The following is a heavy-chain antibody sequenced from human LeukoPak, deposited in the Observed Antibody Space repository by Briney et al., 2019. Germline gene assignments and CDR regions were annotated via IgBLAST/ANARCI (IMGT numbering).Heavy chain of an antibody. CDR1: GYTFTGYY. Sequence: ASVKVTCKASGYTFTGYYMHWVRQAPGQGLEWMGWINPNSGGTNYAQKFQGRVTMTRDTSISTAYMELSRLRSDDTAVYYGARDLWYGGTWIYWGQGTLVTVSS. CDR2: INPNSGGT. V-gene: IGHV1-2*02. CDR3: ARDLWYGGTWIY. D-gene: IGHD4-23*01. J-gene: IGHJ4*02.